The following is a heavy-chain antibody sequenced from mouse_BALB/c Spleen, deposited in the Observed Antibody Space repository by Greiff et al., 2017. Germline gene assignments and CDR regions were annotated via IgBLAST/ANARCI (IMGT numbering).Heavy chain of an antibody. V-gene: IGHV5-9-4*01. Sequence: EVKLVESGGGLVKPGGSLKLSCAASGFTFSSYAMSWVRQSPEKRLEWVAEISSGGSYTYYPDTVTGRFTISRGNAKNTLYLEMSSLRSEDTAMYYCARVTLLRPYYFDYWGQGTTLTVSS. CDR3: ARVTLLRPYYFDY. D-gene: IGHD1-2*01. J-gene: IGHJ2*01. CDR2: ISSGGSYT. CDR1: GFTFSSYA.